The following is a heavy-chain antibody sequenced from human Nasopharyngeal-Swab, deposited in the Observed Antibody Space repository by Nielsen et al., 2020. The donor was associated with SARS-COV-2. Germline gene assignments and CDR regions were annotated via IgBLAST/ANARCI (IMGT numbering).Heavy chain of an antibody. CDR3: ARTSPVYGDHDAFDI. CDR2: ISSSGSTI. Sequence: WIRQPPGKGLEWVSYISSSGSTIYYADSVKGRFTISRDNAKNSLYLQMNSLRAEDTAVYYCARTSPVYGDHDAFDIWGQGTMVTVSS. D-gene: IGHD4-17*01. J-gene: IGHJ3*02. V-gene: IGHV3-48*03.